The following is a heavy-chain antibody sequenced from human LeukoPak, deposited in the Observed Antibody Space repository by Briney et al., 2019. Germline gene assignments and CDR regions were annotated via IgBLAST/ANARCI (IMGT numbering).Heavy chain of an antibody. CDR3: ARGQGIMGYYYYYGMDV. V-gene: IGHV1-8*01. CDR1: GYTFTSYD. J-gene: IGHJ6*02. CDR2: MNPNSGNT. Sequence: ASVKVSCKASGYTFTSYDINWVRQATGQGLEWMGWMNPNSGNTGYARKFQGRVTMTRNTSISTAYMELSSLRSEDTAVYYCARGQGIMGYYYYYGMDVWGQGTTVTVSS.